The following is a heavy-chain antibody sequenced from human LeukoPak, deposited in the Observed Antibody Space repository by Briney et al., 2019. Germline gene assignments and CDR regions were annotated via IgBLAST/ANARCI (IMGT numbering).Heavy chain of an antibody. CDR3: ARDRSLSGTYFAFDS. CDR1: GGSISTYY. V-gene: IGHV4-59*01. CDR2: IYYSGGT. Sequence: WETLSLTCTVSGGSISTYYWSWIRQPPGKGLEWIGYIYYSGGTNYNPSLKSRVTISVDTSKNQFSLKLSSVTAADTAVYYCARDRSLSGTYFAFDSCGQRIMVSVSS. D-gene: IGHD1-26*01. J-gene: IGHJ3*02.